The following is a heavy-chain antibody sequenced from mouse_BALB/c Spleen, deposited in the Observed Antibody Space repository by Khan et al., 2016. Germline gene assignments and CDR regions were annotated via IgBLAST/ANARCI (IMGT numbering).Heavy chain of an antibody. V-gene: IGHV5-6-3*01. CDR3: ARGRQLGLKYFDY. CDR1: EFTFSYYG. D-gene: IGHD3-2*01. CDR2: INSNGGST. J-gene: IGHJ2*01. Sequence: EVELVESGGGLVQPGGSLKLSCAASEFTFSYYGMSWVRQTPDRRLELVATINSNGGSTYYPDSVKGRFTISRDNAKNTLYLQMRSLKSEDTAMYYCARGRQLGLKYFDYWGQGTTLIVSS.